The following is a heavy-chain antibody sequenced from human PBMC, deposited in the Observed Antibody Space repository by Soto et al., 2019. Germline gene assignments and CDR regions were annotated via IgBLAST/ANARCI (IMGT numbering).Heavy chain of an antibody. D-gene: IGHD2-2*01. Sequence: GGSLRLSCAASGFTFDDYAMHWVRQAPGKGLEWVSGISWNSGSIGYADSVKGRFTISRDNAKNSLYLQMNSLRAEDTALYYCAKDRSSRGHYYYYYMDVWGKGTTVTVSS. V-gene: IGHV3-9*01. CDR1: GFTFDDYA. CDR2: ISWNSGSI. CDR3: AKDRSSRGHYYYYYMDV. J-gene: IGHJ6*03.